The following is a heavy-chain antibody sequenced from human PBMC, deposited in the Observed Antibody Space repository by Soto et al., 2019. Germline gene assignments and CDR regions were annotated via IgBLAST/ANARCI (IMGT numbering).Heavy chain of an antibody. D-gene: IGHD2-15*01. CDR2: IYYSGST. V-gene: IGHV4-39*01. CDR3: ARHGYCSGGSCDSLDY. J-gene: IGHJ4*02. CDR1: GGSISSSSYY. Sequence: QLQLQESGPGLVKPSETLSLTCTVSGGSISSSSYYWGWIRQPPGKGLEWIGSIYYSGSTYYNPSLKSRVTISVDTSKNQFSLKLSSVTAADTAVYYCARHGYCSGGSCDSLDYWGQGTLVTVSS.